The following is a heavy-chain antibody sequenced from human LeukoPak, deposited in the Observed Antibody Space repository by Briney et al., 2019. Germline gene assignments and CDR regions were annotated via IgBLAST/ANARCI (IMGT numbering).Heavy chain of an antibody. CDR2: INPHSGGT. CDR1: GYTFTGYY. D-gene: IGHD5-24*01. CDR3: VSTGDDYNTGQLDY. J-gene: IGHJ4*02. Sequence: GASVTVSCKASGYTFTGYYMHWVRQAPGQGLEWMGWINPHSGGTNYAQKFEGRVTMTRDTSITTAYMELNSLRSDDTAVFYCVSTGDDYNTGQLDYWGQGTLVTVSS. V-gene: IGHV1-2*02.